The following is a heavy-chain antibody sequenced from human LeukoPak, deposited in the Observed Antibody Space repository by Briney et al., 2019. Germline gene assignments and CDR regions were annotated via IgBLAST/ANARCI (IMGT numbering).Heavy chain of an antibody. CDR1: GFTFSSYA. CDR2: ISYDGSNK. Sequence: GGSLRLSCAASGFTFSSYAMHWVRQAPGKGLEWVAVISYDGSNKYYADSVKGRFTISRDNSKNTLCLQMNSLRAEDTAVYYCARSPDKFYGMDVWGQGTTVTVSS. CDR3: ARSPDKFYGMDV. V-gene: IGHV3-30-3*01. J-gene: IGHJ6*02.